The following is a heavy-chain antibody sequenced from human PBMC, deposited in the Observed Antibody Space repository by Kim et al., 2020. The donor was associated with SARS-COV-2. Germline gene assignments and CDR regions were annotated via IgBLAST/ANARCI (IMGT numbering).Heavy chain of an antibody. Sequence: GESLKISCKGSGYSFTSYWIGWVRQMPGKGLEWMGIIYPGDSDTRYSPSFQGQVTISADKSISTAYLQWSSLKASDTAMYYCARPSEALYYYDSSGYEFSHGMDVWGQGTTVTVSS. CDR1: GYSFTSYW. D-gene: IGHD3-22*01. CDR3: ARPSEALYYYDSSGYEFSHGMDV. CDR2: IYPGDSDT. V-gene: IGHV5-51*01. J-gene: IGHJ6*02.